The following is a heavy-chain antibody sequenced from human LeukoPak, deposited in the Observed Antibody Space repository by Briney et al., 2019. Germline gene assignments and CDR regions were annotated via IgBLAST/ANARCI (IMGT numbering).Heavy chain of an antibody. CDR3: VRDSFKTEVGSVFDF. J-gene: IGHJ4*02. CDR2: VSYDAQTA. Sequence: GGSLRLSCAASGLTFNAHAMHWVRQAPGKGLQRVGVVSYDAQTAYYEESLKGRLSISRDNSRNTLDLQMNNLRTEDTAVYYCVRDSFKTEVGSVFDFWGRGTLVTVSS. D-gene: IGHD6-25*01. V-gene: IGHV3-30*01. CDR1: GLTFNAHA.